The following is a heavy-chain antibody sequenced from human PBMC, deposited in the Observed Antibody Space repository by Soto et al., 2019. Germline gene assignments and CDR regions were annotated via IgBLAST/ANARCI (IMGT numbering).Heavy chain of an antibody. CDR3: ARRSIAVAGVPYYFDC. V-gene: IGHV4-59*08. D-gene: IGHD6-19*01. J-gene: IGHJ4*02. CDR1: GGSMSSYY. Sequence: SDTLSLTCIVSGGSMSSYYWSWIRQPPGKGLEWIGYIYYSGSTNYNPSLKSRVTISVDTSKNQFSLKLSSVTAADTAVYYCARRSIAVAGVPYYFDCWGQGTLVTVSS. CDR2: IYYSGST.